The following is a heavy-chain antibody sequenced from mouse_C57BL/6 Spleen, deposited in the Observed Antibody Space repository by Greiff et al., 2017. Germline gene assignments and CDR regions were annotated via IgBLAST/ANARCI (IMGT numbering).Heavy chain of an antibody. J-gene: IGHJ2*01. Sequence: EVQVVESGGGLVKPGGSLKLSCAASGFTFSSYTMSWVRQTPEKRLEWVATISGGGGNTYYPDSVKGRFTISRDNAKNTLYLQMSSLRSEDTALYYCARQGPIYDGYYDYWGQGTTLTVSS. CDR3: ARQGPIYDGYYDY. V-gene: IGHV5-9*01. D-gene: IGHD2-3*01. CDR2: ISGGGGNT. CDR1: GFTFSSYT.